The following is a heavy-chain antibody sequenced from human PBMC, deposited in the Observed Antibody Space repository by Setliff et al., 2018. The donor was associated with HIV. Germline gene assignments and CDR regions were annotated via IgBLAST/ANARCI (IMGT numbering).Heavy chain of an antibody. CDR1: GYTFTSYD. D-gene: IGHD3-16*01. Sequence: ASVKVSCKASGYTFTSYDIHWVRQATGQGLEWMGWMNPNSGNKGYAQKFQGRVTMTRSTSISTAYMELRSLRSGDTAMYYCATTTLGWSDDAFDIWGQGTMVTVSS. CDR2: MNPNSGNK. V-gene: IGHV1-8*02. CDR3: ATTTLGWSDDAFDI. J-gene: IGHJ3*02.